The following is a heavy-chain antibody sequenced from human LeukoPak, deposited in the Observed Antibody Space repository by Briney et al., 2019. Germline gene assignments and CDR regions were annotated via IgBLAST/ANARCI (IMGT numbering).Heavy chain of an antibody. CDR2: MNPNSGIT. CDR3: ATTLRNKPP. Sequence: ASVTVSCKASGYTFISDDINWVRQATGQGLEWVGYMNPNSGITGYAQKFQGRVTMTWNTAISTAYMELSSLTSEDTDVYYCATTLRNKPPWGQGTLVTVSS. V-gene: IGHV1-8*01. D-gene: IGHD5-12*01. CDR1: GYTFISDD. J-gene: IGHJ4*02.